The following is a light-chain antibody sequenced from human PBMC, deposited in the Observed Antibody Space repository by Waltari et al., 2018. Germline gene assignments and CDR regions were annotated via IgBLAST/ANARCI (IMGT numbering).Light chain of an antibody. CDR3: SSYTTSSTVI. J-gene: IGLJ2*01. CDR2: GVP. V-gene: IGLV2-18*02. CDR1: SSDFGSYNF. Sequence: QSALIQPPSVSGSPGQSVAIYCTGTSSDFGSYNFVSCYQQFPGTAPKLLIYGVPNRPSGVLDRFSGSKSGYTASLAISGLQPEDEADYYCSSYTTSSTVIFGGGTKLTVL.